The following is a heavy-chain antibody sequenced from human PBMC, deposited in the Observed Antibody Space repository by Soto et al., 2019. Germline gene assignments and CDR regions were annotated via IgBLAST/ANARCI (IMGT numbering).Heavy chain of an antibody. Sequence: LRLSCAASVFTFSIYAMNCVRQAPLRGLEWVSAISGSGGSTYYADSVKGRFSISRDNSKNTLYLQMNSLRAEDTAVYYCAKDSTSSAIRWFDPWGQGTLVTVSS. D-gene: IGHD2-2*01. J-gene: IGHJ5*02. CDR1: VFTFSIYA. CDR2: ISGSGGST. CDR3: AKDSTSSAIRWFDP. V-gene: IGHV3-23*01.